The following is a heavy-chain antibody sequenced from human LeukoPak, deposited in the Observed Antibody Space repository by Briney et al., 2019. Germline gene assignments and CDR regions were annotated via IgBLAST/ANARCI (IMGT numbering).Heavy chain of an antibody. CDR3: ARSSNYDSSGLDY. V-gene: IGHV3-11*01. J-gene: IGHJ4*02. D-gene: IGHD3-22*01. CDR2: ISSSGSTI. CDR1: GFTFSDYY. Sequence: GGSLRLSCAASGFTFSDYYMSWIRQTPGKGLEWVSYISSSGSTIYYADSVKGRFTISRDNAKNSLYLQMNSLRAEDTAVYYCARSSNYDSSGLDYWGQGTLVTVSS.